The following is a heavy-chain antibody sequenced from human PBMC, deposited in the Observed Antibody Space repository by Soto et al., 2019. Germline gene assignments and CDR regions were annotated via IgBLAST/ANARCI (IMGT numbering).Heavy chain of an antibody. CDR2: ISGSGGST. CDR1: GFTFSSYA. D-gene: IGHD2-15*01. Sequence: EVQLLESGGGLVQPGGSLRLSCAASGFTFSSYAMSWVRQAPGKGLEWVSAISGSGGSTYYADSVKGRFTISRVNSKNTLYLQMNSLRAEDTAVYYCAKGAFIVVVVAATNWFDPWGQGTLVTVSS. CDR3: AKGAFIVVVVAATNWFDP. J-gene: IGHJ5*02. V-gene: IGHV3-23*01.